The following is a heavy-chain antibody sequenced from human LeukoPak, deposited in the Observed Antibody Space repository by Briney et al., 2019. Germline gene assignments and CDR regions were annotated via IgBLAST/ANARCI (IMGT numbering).Heavy chain of an antibody. CDR2: MNHNSGNT. Sequence: ASVKVSCKASGYTFTSCDINWVRQATGQGLEWMGWMNHNSGNTGYGQSFQGRITMTRDISKGTAYMELSNLTSEDTAIYDYTRGSSGRRDNWGQGTLVTVSA. CDR1: GYTFTSCD. D-gene: IGHD6-19*01. V-gene: IGHV1-8*02. CDR3: TRGSSGRRDN. J-gene: IGHJ4*02.